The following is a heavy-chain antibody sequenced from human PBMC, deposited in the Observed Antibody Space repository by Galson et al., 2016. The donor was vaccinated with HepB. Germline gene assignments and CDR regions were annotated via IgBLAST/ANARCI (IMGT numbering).Heavy chain of an antibody. V-gene: IGHV1-2*04. D-gene: IGHD6-19*01. CDR2: INPYTGDT. Sequence: SVKVSCKASGYTFIAYHIHWVRQAPGQGLEWMGWINPYTGDTTYAQKFQGWVTMTRDTSISTAYMELRRVTSDDTAVYNFAKGRPLGWQVPLYFDSWGQGTLVTVSS. CDR3: AKGRPLGWQVPLYFDS. J-gene: IGHJ4*02. CDR1: GYTFIAYH.